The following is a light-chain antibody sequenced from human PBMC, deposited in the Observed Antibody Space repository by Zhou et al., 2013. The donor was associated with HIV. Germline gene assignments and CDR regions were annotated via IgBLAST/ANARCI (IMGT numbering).Light chain of an antibody. CDR1: QSVSSY. J-gene: IGKJ2*01. Sequence: EIVMTQSPATLSLSPGERAILSCRASQSVSSYLAWYQQKPGQAPRLLIYGASTRATGIPDRFSGSGSGTDFTLTISRLEPEDFGVYFCQQYGNSPETFGQGTKLEIK. CDR2: GAS. CDR3: QQYGNSPET. V-gene: IGKV3-20*01.